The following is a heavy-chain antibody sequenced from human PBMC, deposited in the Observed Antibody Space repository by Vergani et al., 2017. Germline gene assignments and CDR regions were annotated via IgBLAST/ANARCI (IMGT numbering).Heavy chain of an antibody. D-gene: IGHD2-2*01. CDR1: GYSFTSYW. Sequence: EVPLVQSGAEVKKPGVSLKIFCKGSGYSFTSYWIRWVRQMPGKGLEWMGIIYPGDSDTRYSPSFQGQVTISADKSISTAYLQWSSLKASDTAMYYCAREYCSSTSCHPAFDIWGQGTMVTVSS. V-gene: IGHV5-51*01. CDR3: AREYCSSTSCHPAFDI. J-gene: IGHJ3*02. CDR2: IYPGDSDT.